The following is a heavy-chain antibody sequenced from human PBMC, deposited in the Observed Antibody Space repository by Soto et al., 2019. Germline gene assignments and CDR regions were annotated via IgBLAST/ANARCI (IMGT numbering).Heavy chain of an antibody. CDR3: ARVLHLSNWYFDC. V-gene: IGHV1-69*01. Sequence: QVQLVHSGAEVKTPGSSVKVSCKASGGTFSSYSISWVRQAPGQGREWMGGIIPIVGTSNYAQKFQGRVTITADESTSTAYMELSSLRTEDTAVYYCARVLHLSNWYFDCWGRGTLVTVS. CDR1: GGTFSSYS. D-gene: IGHD3-3*01. J-gene: IGHJ2*01. CDR2: IIPIVGTS.